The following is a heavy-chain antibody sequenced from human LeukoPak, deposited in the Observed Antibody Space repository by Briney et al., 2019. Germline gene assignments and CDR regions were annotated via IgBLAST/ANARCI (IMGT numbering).Heavy chain of an antibody. V-gene: IGHV3-30-3*01. CDR3: ARDPTYCSSTSCYIDY. J-gene: IGHJ4*02. CDR2: ISYDGSNK. D-gene: IGHD2-2*02. CDR1: GFTFSSYA. Sequence: GGSLRLSCAASGFTFSSYAMHWVRQAPGKGLEWVAVISYDGSNKYYADSVKGRFTISTDNAKNSLYLQMHSLRAEDTAVYYCARDPTYCSSTSCYIDYWGQGTLVTVSS.